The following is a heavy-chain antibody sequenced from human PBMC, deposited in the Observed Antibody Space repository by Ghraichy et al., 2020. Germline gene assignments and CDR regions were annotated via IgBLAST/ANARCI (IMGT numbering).Heavy chain of an antibody. J-gene: IGHJ2*01. CDR2: LNNDGSSA. Sequence: GGSLRLSCAASGFTFSSYWMHWVRQAPGKGLVWVSRLNNDGSSADYADSVKGRFTISRDDAKKTLYLQMNSLRAEDTAVYYCARSNADWYFDLWGRGTLVSVSS. CDR1: GFTFSSYW. CDR3: ARSNADWYFDL. D-gene: IGHD1-14*01. V-gene: IGHV3-74*01.